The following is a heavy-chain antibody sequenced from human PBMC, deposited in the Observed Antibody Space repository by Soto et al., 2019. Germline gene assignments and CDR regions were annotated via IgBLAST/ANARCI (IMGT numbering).Heavy chain of an antibody. J-gene: IGHJ6*02. CDR1: GFTFSSYA. Sequence: GGSLRLSCAASGFTFSSYAMHWVRQAPGKGLEWVAVISYDGSNKYYADSVKGRFTISRDNSKNTLYLQMNSLRAEDTAVYYCARDPLLNDFWSGYYGMDVWGQGTTVTVSS. CDR3: ARDPLLNDFWSGYYGMDV. CDR2: ISYDGSNK. V-gene: IGHV3-30-3*01. D-gene: IGHD3-3*01.